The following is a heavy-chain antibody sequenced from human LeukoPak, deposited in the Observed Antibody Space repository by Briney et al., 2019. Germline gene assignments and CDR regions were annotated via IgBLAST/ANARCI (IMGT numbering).Heavy chain of an antibody. CDR2: IYYSGST. CDR1: GGSISSSSYY. D-gene: IGHD5-24*01. V-gene: IGHV4-39*07. Sequence: SETLSLTCTVSGGSISSSSYYWGWIRQPPGKGLEWIGSIYYSGSTYYNPSLKSRVTISVDTSKNQFSLKLSSVTAADTAVYYCARDGYKYTAVHYYYYMDVWGKGTTVTVSS. CDR3: ARDGYKYTAVHYYYYMDV. J-gene: IGHJ6*03.